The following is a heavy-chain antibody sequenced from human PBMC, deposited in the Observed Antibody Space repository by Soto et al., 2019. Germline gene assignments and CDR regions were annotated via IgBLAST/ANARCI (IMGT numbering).Heavy chain of an antibody. CDR1: GGSIRSGGYS. Sequence: SETLSLTCAVSGGSIRSGGYSWSWIRQPPGKGLEWIGYMYHSGSTYYNPSLKSRVTISVDTSKNLFSLKLSSVTAADTAVYYCARHKDPYYYGMDVWGQGTTVTVSS. CDR2: MYHSGST. V-gene: IGHV4-30-2*01. J-gene: IGHJ6*02. CDR3: ARHKDPYYYGMDV. D-gene: IGHD2-15*01.